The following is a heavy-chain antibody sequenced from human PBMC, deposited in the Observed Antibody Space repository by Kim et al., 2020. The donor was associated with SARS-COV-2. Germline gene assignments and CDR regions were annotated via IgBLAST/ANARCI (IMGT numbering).Heavy chain of an antibody. V-gene: IGHV4-34*01. D-gene: IGHD1-26*01. CDR1: GGSFSGYY. J-gene: IGHJ4*02. CDR3: ARGFVGPGPFDY. Sequence: SETLSLTCAVYGGSFSGYYWSWIRQPPGKGLEWIGEINHSGSTNYNPSLKSRVTISVDTSKNQFSLKLSSVTAADTAVYYCARGFVGPGPFDYWGQGTLVTVSS. CDR2: INHSGST.